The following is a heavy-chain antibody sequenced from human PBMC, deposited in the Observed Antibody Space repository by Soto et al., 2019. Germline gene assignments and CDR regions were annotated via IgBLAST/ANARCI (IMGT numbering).Heavy chain of an antibody. CDR2: INPSGGST. CDR1: GYTFTSYY. CDR3: ASAAGPTLIDYDY. J-gene: IGHJ4*02. Sequence: QVQLVQSGAEVKKPGASVKVSCKASGYTFTSYYMHWVRQAPGQGLEWMGIINPSGGSTSYAQKFQGSVTMTRDTSTGTVYMELSSLRSEDPAVYYCASAAGPTLIDYDYWGQGTLVTVSS. D-gene: IGHD2-15*01. V-gene: IGHV1-46*01.